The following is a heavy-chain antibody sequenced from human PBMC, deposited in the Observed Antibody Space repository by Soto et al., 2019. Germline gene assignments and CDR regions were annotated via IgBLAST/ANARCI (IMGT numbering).Heavy chain of an antibody. CDR3: ARESYDSSGYPDAFDI. Sequence: EVQLVESGGGLVQPGGSLRLSCAASGFTFSSYWMSWVRQAPGKGLEWVANIKQDGSEKYYVDSVKGRFTISRDNAKNSLYLQMNSLRAEDTAVYYCARESYDSSGYPDAFDIWGQGTMVTVSS. D-gene: IGHD3-22*01. CDR2: IKQDGSEK. V-gene: IGHV3-7*01. CDR1: GFTFSSYW. J-gene: IGHJ3*02.